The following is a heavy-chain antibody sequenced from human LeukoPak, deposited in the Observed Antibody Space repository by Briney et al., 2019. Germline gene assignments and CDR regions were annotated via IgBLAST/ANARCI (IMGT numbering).Heavy chain of an antibody. CDR1: GGSISSSSYS. J-gene: IGHJ5*02. CDR2: IYYSGST. D-gene: IGHD2-2*01. V-gene: IGHV4-39*01. CDR3: VRLILGSSTSFNWFGP. Sequence: SETLSLTCSVSGGSISSSSYSWGWIRQPPGKELEWIGNIYYSGSTYYNPSLNSRVTISVDTSKNQFSLKLSSVTAADTAVYYCVRLILGSSTSFNWFGPWGQGTLVTVSS.